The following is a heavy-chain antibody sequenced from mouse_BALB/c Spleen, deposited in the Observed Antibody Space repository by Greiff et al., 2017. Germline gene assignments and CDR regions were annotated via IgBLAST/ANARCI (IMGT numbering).Heavy chain of an antibody. J-gene: IGHJ3*01. D-gene: IGHD2-3*01. Sequence: QVQLKESGPGLVAPSQSLSITCTVSGFSLTSYGVHWVRQPPGKGLEWLGVIWAGGSTNYNSALMSRLSISKDNSKSQVFLKMNSLQTDDTAMYYCARDDGYYVWAYWGQGTLVTVSA. CDR1: GFSLTSYG. CDR3: ARDDGYYVWAY. V-gene: IGHV2-9*02. CDR2: IWAGGST.